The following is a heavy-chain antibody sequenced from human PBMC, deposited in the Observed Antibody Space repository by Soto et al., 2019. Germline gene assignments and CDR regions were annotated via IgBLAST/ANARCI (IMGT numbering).Heavy chain of an antibody. J-gene: IGHJ5*02. CDR1: GFTFGSYW. Sequence: EVQLVESGGTLVQPGGSLRLSCEGSGFTFGSYWMTWVRQAPGKGLEWVANIKRDGSNKSYLDSVRGRFTISRDNARKTVYLQLVSLRAEDTATYYCAKDPYVGWYCSGGTCPITSWGQGTLVIVSS. CDR2: IKRDGSNK. D-gene: IGHD2-15*01. CDR3: AKDPYVGWYCSGGTCPITS. V-gene: IGHV3-7*04.